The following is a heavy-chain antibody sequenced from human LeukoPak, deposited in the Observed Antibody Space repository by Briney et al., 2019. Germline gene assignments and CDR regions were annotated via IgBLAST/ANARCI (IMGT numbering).Heavy chain of an antibody. CDR1: GFTFGYFW. D-gene: IGHD3-16*02. Sequence: GGSLRLSCAASGFTFGYFWMTWVRQAPGKGLEWVANIKQDGSEKHYMDSLRGRFTISRDNAKNSLYLQINSLRAEDTAVYYCARDLGWSNSKSYPEDDAFDIWGQGTVVTVSS. CDR3: ARDLGWSNSKSYPEDDAFDI. CDR2: IKQDGSEK. J-gene: IGHJ3*02. V-gene: IGHV3-7*04.